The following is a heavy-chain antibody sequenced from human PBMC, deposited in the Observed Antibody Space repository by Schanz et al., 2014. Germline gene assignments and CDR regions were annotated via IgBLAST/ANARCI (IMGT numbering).Heavy chain of an antibody. V-gene: IGHV1-69*04. CDR3: AREVGLNDRGWFDP. Sequence: QVQLVQSGAEVKKPGSSVTVSCKASGDTLSSYGISWVRQAPGQGLEWMGRIVPIAGITNYAQRFQGRVTITADKSSDTAYMELSSLRSEDTAVYYCAREVGLNDRGWFDPWGQGTLVTVSS. J-gene: IGHJ5*02. CDR2: IVPIAGIT. CDR1: GDTLSSYG. D-gene: IGHD3-22*01.